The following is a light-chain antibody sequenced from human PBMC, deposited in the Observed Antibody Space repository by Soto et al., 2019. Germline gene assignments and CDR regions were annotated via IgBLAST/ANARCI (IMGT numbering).Light chain of an antibody. CDR3: QQYGSSPRLT. V-gene: IGKV3-20*01. J-gene: IGKJ4*01. CDR1: QSVSSSY. CDR2: GAS. Sequence: EIVLTQSPGTLSLSPGERATLSCRASQSVSSSYLAWYQQKRGQATRLLIYGASSRATGIPDRFSGSGSGTDFTLTISRLEPEDFAVYYGQQYGSSPRLTFGGGTPVEIK.